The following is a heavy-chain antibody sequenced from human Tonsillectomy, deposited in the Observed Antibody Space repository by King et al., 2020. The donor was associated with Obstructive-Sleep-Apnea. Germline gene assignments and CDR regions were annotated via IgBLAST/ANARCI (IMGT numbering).Heavy chain of an antibody. CDR2: IYYSGST. CDR3: ARDGNGGPSDAFDI. J-gene: IGHJ3*02. D-gene: IGHD2-8*01. Sequence: QLQESGPGLVKPSETLSLTCTVSGGSISSYYWSWIRQPPGKGLEWIGYIYYSGSTNYNPSLKSRVTISVDTSKNQFSLKLSNVSAADTSVYYCARDGNGGPSDAFDIWGQGTMVTVSS. CDR1: GGSISSYY. V-gene: IGHV4-59*01.